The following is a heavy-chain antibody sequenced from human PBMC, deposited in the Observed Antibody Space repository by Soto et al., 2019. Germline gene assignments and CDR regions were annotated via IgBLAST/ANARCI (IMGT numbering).Heavy chain of an antibody. J-gene: IGHJ3*02. CDR2: IYYSGST. V-gene: IGHV4-59*08. CDR1: GGSISSYY. D-gene: IGHD3-16*02. CDR3: ASHYYDYIWGSYRTYAFDI. Sequence: SETLSLTCTVSGGSISSYYWSWIRQPPGKGLEWIGYIYYSGSTNYNPSLKSRVTISVDTSKNQFSLKLSSVTAADTAVYYCASHYYDYIWGSYRTYAFDIWGQGTMVTVSS.